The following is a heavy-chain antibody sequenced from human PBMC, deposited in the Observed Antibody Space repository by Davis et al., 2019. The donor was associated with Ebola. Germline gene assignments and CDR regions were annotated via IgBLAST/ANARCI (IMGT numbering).Heavy chain of an antibody. J-gene: IGHJ4*02. V-gene: IGHV3-53*01. Sequence: ESLKISCAVSTLNFSDYVMNWVRQAPGKGLEWVSLIYSGGSTYYADSVKGRFTISRDNSENTLYLQMNSLRADDTAVYYCAAALAVTGHLYFDYWGQGTLVTVSS. CDR1: TLNFSDYV. CDR2: IYSGGST. D-gene: IGHD6-19*01. CDR3: AAALAVTGHLYFDY.